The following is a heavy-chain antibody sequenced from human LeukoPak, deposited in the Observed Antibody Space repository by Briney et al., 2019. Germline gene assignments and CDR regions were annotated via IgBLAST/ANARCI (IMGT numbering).Heavy chain of an antibody. D-gene: IGHD3-10*01. CDR1: GFXLSTYG. CDR2: IWHDGSNK. J-gene: IGHJ6*02. V-gene: IGHV3-30*02. CDR3: AKELWFGDRNYYYYGMDV. Sequence: GGSLRLSCAASGFXLSTYGIHWVRQAPGKGLEWVAVIWHDGSNKYYADSVKGRFTISRDNSKNTLYLQMNSLRAEDTAVYYCAKELWFGDRNYYYYGMDVWGQGTTVTVSS.